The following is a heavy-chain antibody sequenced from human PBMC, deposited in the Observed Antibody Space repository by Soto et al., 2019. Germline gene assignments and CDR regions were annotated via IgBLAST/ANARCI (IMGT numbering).Heavy chain of an antibody. J-gene: IGHJ2*01. CDR2: IIPIFGTV. Sequence: QVQLVQSGAEVKKPGSSVKVSCKASGGTFSNYPISWVRQAPGQGLEWMGEIIPIFGTVNYAQKFQGRVTITADESTSTAYMELSSLRSEDTAVYYCARGNHRWLQLQYFDLWGRGTLVTVSS. D-gene: IGHD5-12*01. CDR3: ARGNHRWLQLQYFDL. V-gene: IGHV1-69*12. CDR1: GGTFSNYP.